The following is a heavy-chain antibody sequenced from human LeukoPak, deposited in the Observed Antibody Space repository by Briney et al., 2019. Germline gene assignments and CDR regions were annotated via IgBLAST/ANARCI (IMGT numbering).Heavy chain of an antibody. CDR2: ISGSGGST. Sequence: GGSLRLSCAASGFTFSSYAMSWVRQAPGKGLEWVSAISGSGGSTYYVDSVKGRFTISRDKFKNTLYLQMNSLRAEDTAVYYCAKVSDYDSSGYSDYWGQGNLVTVSS. V-gene: IGHV3-23*01. D-gene: IGHD3-22*01. CDR3: AKVSDYDSSGYSDY. CDR1: GFTFSSYA. J-gene: IGHJ4*02.